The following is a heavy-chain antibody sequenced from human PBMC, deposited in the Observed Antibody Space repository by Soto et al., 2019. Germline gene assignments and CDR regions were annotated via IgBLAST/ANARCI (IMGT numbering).Heavy chain of an antibody. CDR3: AREWQQLVPNYYYGMDV. Sequence: SETLSLTCAVSGGSISSSNWWSWVRQPPGKGLEWIGEIYHSGSTNYNPSLKSRVTISVDKSKNQLSLKLSSVTAADTAVYYCAREWQQLVPNYYYGMDVWGQGTTVTVSS. V-gene: IGHV4-4*02. J-gene: IGHJ6*02. D-gene: IGHD6-13*01. CDR2: IYHSGST. CDR1: GGSISSSNW.